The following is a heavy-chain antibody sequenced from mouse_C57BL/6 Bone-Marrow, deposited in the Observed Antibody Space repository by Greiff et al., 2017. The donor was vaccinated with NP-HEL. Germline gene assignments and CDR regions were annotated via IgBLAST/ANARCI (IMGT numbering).Heavy chain of an antibody. CDR3: ARRGTPFDY. CDR1: GFTFSSYG. J-gene: IGHJ2*01. V-gene: IGHV5-6*02. CDR2: ISSGGSYT. Sequence: EVKVVESGGDLVKPGGSLKLSCAASGFTFSSYGMSWVRQTPDKRLEWVATISSGGSYTYYPDSVKGRFTISRDNAKNTLYLQMSSLKSEDTAMYYCARRGTPFDYWGQGTTLTVSS.